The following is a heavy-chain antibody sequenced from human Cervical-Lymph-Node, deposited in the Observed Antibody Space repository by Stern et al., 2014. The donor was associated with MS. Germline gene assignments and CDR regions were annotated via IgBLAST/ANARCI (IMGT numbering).Heavy chain of an antibody. V-gene: IGHV3-33*01. Sequence: VQLVESGGGVVQPGTSLRLSCAASGFTFSSYGMHWVRQAPGKGLEWVALAWYDGSTAYYTNSVKGRFTISRDNSKNTLSLQMNSLTAEGTAVYYCARGHIPYAYNYLFDYWGQGTLVTVSS. D-gene: IGHD5-24*01. CDR3: ARGHIPYAYNYLFDY. J-gene: IGHJ4*02. CDR1: GFTFSSYG. CDR2: AWYDGSTA.